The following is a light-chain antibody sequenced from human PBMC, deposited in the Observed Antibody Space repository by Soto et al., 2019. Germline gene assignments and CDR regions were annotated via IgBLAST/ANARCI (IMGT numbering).Light chain of an antibody. V-gene: IGLV2-14*03. CDR3: TSYTSTGAPVV. Sequence: QSALTQPASVSGSPGQSITISCTGTSSDVGGYNYVSWYQHHPGKAPEIIIYGVTNRPSGASLRFSGSKSGNTASLTISGLQAEDEADYYCTSYTSTGAPVVFGGGTKLTVL. J-gene: IGLJ2*01. CDR1: SSDVGGYNY. CDR2: GVT.